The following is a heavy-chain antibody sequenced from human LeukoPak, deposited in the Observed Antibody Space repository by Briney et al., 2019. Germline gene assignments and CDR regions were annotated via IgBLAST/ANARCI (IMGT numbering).Heavy chain of an antibody. V-gene: IGHV3-7*01. J-gene: IGHJ4*02. D-gene: IGHD6-19*01. CDR1: GFTFNYYW. CDR3: ARSRWLDAFDY. CDR2: IKEDGSQK. Sequence: GGSLRLSCAASGFTFNYYWMTWVRQAPGKGLEWVANIKEDGSQKYYVDSVKGRFTISRDNAKNTLYLQMNSLRADDTAVYYCARSRWLDAFDYWGQGTLVTVSS.